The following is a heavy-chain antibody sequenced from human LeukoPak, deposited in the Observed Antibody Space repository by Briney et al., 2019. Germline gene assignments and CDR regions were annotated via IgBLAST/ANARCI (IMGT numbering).Heavy chain of an antibody. D-gene: IGHD3-22*01. CDR2: IHYSGNT. CDR1: GGSIGTYY. CDR3: ARGDGRGYSYGY. J-gene: IGHJ4*02. V-gene: IGHV4-59*01. Sequence: PSETLSLTCTVSGGSIGTYYWSWIRQPPGKGLEWIGYIHYSGNTNCSPSLKSRATISVDTSKNQFSPRLSSVTAADTAVYYCARGDGRGYSYGYWGQGTLVTVSS.